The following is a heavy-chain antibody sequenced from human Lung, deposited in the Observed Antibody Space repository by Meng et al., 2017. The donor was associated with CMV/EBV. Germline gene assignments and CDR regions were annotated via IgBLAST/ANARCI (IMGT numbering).Heavy chain of an antibody. J-gene: IGHJ5*02. CDR3: ARQLTVRLSFVKYNWFDP. D-gene: IGHD6-6*01. V-gene: IGHV5-51*01. CDR2: ISPRDSDT. CDR1: GDSFTNYW. Sequence: XVSXXVSGDSFTNYWIAWVRQMPGKGLEWMGIISPRDSDTTYSPSFQGQVTISADKSISTAYLQWASLKASDTAMYYCARQLTVRLSFVKYNWFDPWGQGXLVTVSS.